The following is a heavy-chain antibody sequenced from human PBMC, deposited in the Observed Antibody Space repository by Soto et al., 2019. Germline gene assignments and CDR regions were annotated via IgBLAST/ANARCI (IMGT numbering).Heavy chain of an antibody. D-gene: IGHD2-2*01. CDR2: IIPMLPVT. CDR1: GGTFNTYT. Sequence: QVHLIQSGAEVKKSGSSVKVSCKAAGGTFNTYTLFWVRQAPGHGLEWMGSIIPMLPVTNSAQKFQGRLTLTAHKSTGTAFMELTSLTSDDTAVYYCSIGSWSAETFDVWGQGTMVTVSS. V-gene: IGHV1-69*02. CDR3: SIGSWSAETFDV. J-gene: IGHJ3*01.